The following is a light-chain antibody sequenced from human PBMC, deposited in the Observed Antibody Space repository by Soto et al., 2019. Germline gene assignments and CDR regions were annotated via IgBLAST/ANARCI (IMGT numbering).Light chain of an antibody. V-gene: IGKV3-20*01. CDR1: QSVSSSY. Sequence: EIVLTQSPGTLSLSPGERATLSCRASQSVSSSYLAWYQQKPGQTPRLLFYGASRRATGIPDRFSGSGSGTDFTLTISRLEPEDFAVYYCQRYGSAPFTFGPGTKVDIK. J-gene: IGKJ3*01. CDR2: GAS. CDR3: QRYGSAPFT.